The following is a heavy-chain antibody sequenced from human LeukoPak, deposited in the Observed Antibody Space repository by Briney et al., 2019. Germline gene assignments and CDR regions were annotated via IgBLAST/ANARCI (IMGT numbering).Heavy chain of an antibody. CDR2: ISYDGSNK. V-gene: IGHV3-30*04. J-gene: IGHJ3*02. CDR3: ACSWYNAFDI. CDR1: GFTFSSYA. D-gene: IGHD6-13*01. Sequence: GGSLRLSCAASGFTFSSYAMHWVRQAPGKGLEWVAVISYDGSNKYYADSVKGRFTISRDNSKNTLYLQMNSLRAEDTAVYYCACSWYNAFDIWGQGTMVTVSS.